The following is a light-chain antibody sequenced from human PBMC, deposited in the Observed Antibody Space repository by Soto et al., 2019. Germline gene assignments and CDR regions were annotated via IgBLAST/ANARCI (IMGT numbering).Light chain of an antibody. J-gene: IGLJ1*01. V-gene: IGLV2-23*03. CDR1: SSDVGSYNL. Sequence: QSALTQPASVAGSPGQSITISCTGTSSDVGSYNLVSWYQQHPDKAPKLMIYEGSKRPSGVSNRFSGSKSGNTASLTISGLQAEDEADYYCCSYAGSSTFSYVFGAGTKVTV. CDR2: EGS. CDR3: CSYAGSSTFSYV.